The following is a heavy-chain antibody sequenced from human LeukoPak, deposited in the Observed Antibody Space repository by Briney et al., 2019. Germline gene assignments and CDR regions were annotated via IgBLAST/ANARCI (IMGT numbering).Heavy chain of an antibody. CDR2: IFYSGGT. V-gene: IGHV4-59*01. D-gene: IGHD2-15*01. CDR1: GDSLSSYY. Sequence: SEILSLTCTVSGDSLSSYYWTWIRQPPGKGLEWIGYIFYSGGTNYNPSLKSRVTISMDTSKNQFSLKMNSVTAADTAVYYCARDVTRQVMDVWGQGTTVTVSS. J-gene: IGHJ6*02. CDR3: ARDVTRQVMDV.